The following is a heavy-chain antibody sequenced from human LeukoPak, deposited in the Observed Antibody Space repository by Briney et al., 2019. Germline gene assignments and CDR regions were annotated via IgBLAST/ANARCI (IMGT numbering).Heavy chain of an antibody. V-gene: IGHV3-21*01. CDR3: ARDESYCSGGSCYSEPDYYYYYMDV. Sequence: GGSLRLSCAASGFTFSSYSMNWVRQAPGKGLEWVSSISSSSSYIYYADSVKGRFTISRDNAKNSLYLQMNSLRAEDTAVYYCARDESYCSGGSCYSEPDYYYYYMDVWGKGTTVTVSS. CDR2: ISSSSSYI. CDR1: GFTFSSYS. D-gene: IGHD2-15*01. J-gene: IGHJ6*03.